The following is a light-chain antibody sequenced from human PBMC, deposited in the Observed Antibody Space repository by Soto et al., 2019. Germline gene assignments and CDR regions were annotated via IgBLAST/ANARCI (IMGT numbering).Light chain of an antibody. CDR1: QTVSSTY. J-gene: IGKJ1*01. CDR3: QYYGSSRT. Sequence: EIVLTQSPGTLSLSPGERATLSCRASQTVSSTYLAWYQQKPGLAPRLLIYDASSRATGIPDRFSGSGSETDFTLTISRLEPEDFAEYYCQYYGSSRTFGQGTKVDIK. CDR2: DAS. V-gene: IGKV3-20*01.